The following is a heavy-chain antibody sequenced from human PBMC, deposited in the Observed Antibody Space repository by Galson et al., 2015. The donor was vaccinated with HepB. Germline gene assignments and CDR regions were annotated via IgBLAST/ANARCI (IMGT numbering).Heavy chain of an antibody. CDR2: IKSKTDGGTT. Sequence: SLRLSCAASGFTFSNAWMNWVRQAPGKGLEWVGRIKSKTDGGTTDYAAPVKGRFTISRDDSKNTLYLQMNSLKTEDTAVYYCTTDILRGYYYDSSSLYGWGQGTLVTVSS. CDR3: TTDILRGYYYDSSSLYG. D-gene: IGHD3-22*01. CDR1: GFTFSNAW. J-gene: IGHJ4*02. V-gene: IGHV3-15*07.